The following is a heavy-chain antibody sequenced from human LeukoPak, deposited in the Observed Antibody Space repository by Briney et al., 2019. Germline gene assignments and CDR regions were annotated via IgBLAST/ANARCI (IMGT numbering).Heavy chain of an antibody. CDR3: ARLEVVITTSEDY. D-gene: IGHD3-22*01. CDR1: GGTFSSYA. Sequence: GGSLRLSCAASGGTFSSYAISWVRQAPGQGLEWMGGIIPIFGTANYAQKFQGRVTITADESTSTAYMELSSLRSEDTAVYYCARLEVVITTSEDYWGQGTLVTVSS. V-gene: IGHV1-69*01. J-gene: IGHJ4*02. CDR2: IIPIFGTA.